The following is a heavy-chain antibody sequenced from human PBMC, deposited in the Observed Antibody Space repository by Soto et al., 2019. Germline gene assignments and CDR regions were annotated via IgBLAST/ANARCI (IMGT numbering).Heavy chain of an antibody. V-gene: IGHV4-59*01. J-gene: IGHJ6*03. Sequence: SETLSLTCTVSGGSISSYYWSWIRQPPGKGLEWIGYIYYSGSTNYNPSVKSRVTISVDTSKNQFSLKLSAVTAADTAVYYCARVWAPGAGTYYYYYMDVWGKGTTVTVSS. CDR2: IYYSGST. CDR1: GGSISSYY. CDR3: ARVWAPGAGTYYYYYMDV. D-gene: IGHD6-19*01.